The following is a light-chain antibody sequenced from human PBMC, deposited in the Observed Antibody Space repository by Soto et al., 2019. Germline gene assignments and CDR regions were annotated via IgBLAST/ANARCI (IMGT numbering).Light chain of an antibody. Sequence: DVVMTQSPLSLPVTLGQPASISCRSSQSLVYSDRNPALRWFQQRPGQSPRRLIYKVSNRDSGVPGRFSGSWSGAYFTLKSSRVEAEYVGVYYCMQGSHWPFTFGPGTKVDIK. V-gene: IGKV2-30*01. J-gene: IGKJ3*01. CDR2: KVS. CDR3: MQGSHWPFT. CDR1: QSLVYSDRNPA.